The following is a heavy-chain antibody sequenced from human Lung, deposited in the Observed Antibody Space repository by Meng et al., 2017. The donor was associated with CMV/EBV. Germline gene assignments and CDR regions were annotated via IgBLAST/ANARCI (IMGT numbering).Heavy chain of an antibody. CDR2: LDPNGGGT. CDR1: EYTFTANY. CDR3: AREPYLVPAASTDYYYYGMDV. Sequence: ASXXIFXKASEYTFTANYIHCGRQAPGQGLQWRGWLDPNGGGTNYAQKFQDRVTMSSDTSIRTAYMELSRLRSDDAALYYCAREPYLVPAASTDYYYYGMDVWXQGTTVTVSS. V-gene: IGHV1-2*02. D-gene: IGHD2-2*01. J-gene: IGHJ6*02.